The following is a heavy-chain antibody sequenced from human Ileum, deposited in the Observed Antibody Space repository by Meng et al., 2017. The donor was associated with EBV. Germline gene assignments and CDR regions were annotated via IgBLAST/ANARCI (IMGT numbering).Heavy chain of an antibody. Sequence: EVQLVESGGGLVGAAGSPRLSCGGSGFTFSKVWMNWVRQTPGKGVEWVGRIRSKSAGGTTDYAAPVKGKFTISRDDSEDTLYLQMNSLKTEDTAVYYCTTWGGNWGQGTLVTVSS. V-gene: IGHV3-15*01. CDR2: IRSKSAGGTT. D-gene: IGHD3-16*01. CDR3: TTWGGN. CDR1: GFTFSKVW. J-gene: IGHJ1*01.